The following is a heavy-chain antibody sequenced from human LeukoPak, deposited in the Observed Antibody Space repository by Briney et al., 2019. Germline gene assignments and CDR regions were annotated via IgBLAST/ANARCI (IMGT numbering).Heavy chain of an antibody. CDR1: GLSFSNYW. J-gene: IGHJ4*02. V-gene: IGHV3-74*01. Sequence: GGSLRLSCAVSGLSFSNYWMHWVRQAPGKGLVWVARTNLHGTAVDYADSVKGRFTISRDNAKNTLFLQMNSLRAEDTAIYYCASAYTYVRLGDHWGQGTLVTVSS. CDR2: TNLHGTAV. D-gene: IGHD3-16*01. CDR3: ASAYTYVRLGDH.